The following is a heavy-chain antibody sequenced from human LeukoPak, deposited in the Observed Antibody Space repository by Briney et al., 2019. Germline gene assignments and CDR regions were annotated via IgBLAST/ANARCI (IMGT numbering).Heavy chain of an antibody. V-gene: IGHV3-7*03. CDR2: IKQEGSKK. Sequence: LAGGSLRLSCAASGFTFSSYWMSSVRQAPGKWLEWLANIKQEGSKKNYVDSVKDPLTISRDNAKNSLYLQMMSLRAEDTAVYYCARRAAPNSYYYYGMDVWGKGTTVTVSS. CDR1: GFTFSSYW. J-gene: IGHJ6*04. CDR3: ARRAAPNSYYYYGMDV. D-gene: IGHD4-23*01.